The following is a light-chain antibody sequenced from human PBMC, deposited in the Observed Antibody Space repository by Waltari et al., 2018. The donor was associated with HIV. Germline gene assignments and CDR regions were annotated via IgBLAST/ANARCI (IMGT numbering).Light chain of an antibody. Sequence: DIVMTQSPDSLAVSLGERATINCRASQSISRYLSWYQQKPGKAPKLLVDSAFSLQSGVSSRFSGSGSGTVFTLTISSLQPEDSATYYCHQSYLSPDTFGQGTRLEIK. J-gene: IGKJ2*01. CDR2: SAF. V-gene: IGKV1-39*01. CDR3: HQSYLSPDT. CDR1: QSISRY.